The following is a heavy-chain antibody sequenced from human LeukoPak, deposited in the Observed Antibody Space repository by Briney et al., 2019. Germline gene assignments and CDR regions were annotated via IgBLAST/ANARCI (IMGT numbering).Heavy chain of an antibody. Sequence: GGSLRLSCAASGFAFSDYYMTWIRQAPGKGLEWVSYISSGSSYTNQGDAVKGRFTISRDSAKNSLYLQMNSLRVEDTAVYYCARVSSSSTNWFDSWGQGTLVTVSS. D-gene: IGHD6-19*01. J-gene: IGHJ5*01. CDR1: GFAFSDYY. CDR2: ISSGSSYT. V-gene: IGHV3-11*06. CDR3: ARVSSSSTNWFDS.